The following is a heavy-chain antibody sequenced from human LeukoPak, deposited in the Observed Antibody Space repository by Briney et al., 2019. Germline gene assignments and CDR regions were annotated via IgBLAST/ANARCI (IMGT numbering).Heavy chain of an antibody. CDR2: IYYSGST. Sequence: PSETLSLTCTVSGGSISSSSYYWGWIRQPPGKGLEWIGGIYYSGSTYYNPSLKSRVTISVDTSKNQFSLKLSSVTAADTAVYYCASPSGYSGLIDYWGQGTLVTVSS. V-gene: IGHV4-39*07. D-gene: IGHD5-12*01. CDR3: ASPSGYSGLIDY. J-gene: IGHJ4*02. CDR1: GGSISSSSYY.